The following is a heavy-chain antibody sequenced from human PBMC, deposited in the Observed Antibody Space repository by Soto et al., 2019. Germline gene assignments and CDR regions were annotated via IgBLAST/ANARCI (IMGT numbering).Heavy chain of an antibody. D-gene: IGHD2-8*01. J-gene: IGHJ4*02. V-gene: IGHV3-23*01. CDR1: GFTFKNYA. Sequence: VSLRLSCAASGFTFKNYAMTWVRQAPGKGLEWVSAISGDAGTTFYADSVKGRFTISRDNSKNTVYLQMNSLRAEDTAVYYFAKTDSGNNVFYSYASYYFDCWGQGT. CDR3: AKTDSGNNVFYSYASYYFDC. CDR2: ISGDAGTT.